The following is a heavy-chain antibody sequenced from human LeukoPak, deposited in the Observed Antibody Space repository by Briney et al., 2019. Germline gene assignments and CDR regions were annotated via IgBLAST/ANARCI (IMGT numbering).Heavy chain of an antibody. D-gene: IGHD6-19*01. V-gene: IGHV4-39*01. CDR2: IYYSGST. J-gene: IGHJ4*02. CDR3: ARQVVAVAGTGYFDY. CDR1: GGSIRSSSYY. Sequence: SETLSLTCTVSGGSIRSSSYYWGWIRQPPGKGLEWIGGIYYSGSTYYNASLKSRGTISVDTSKNQFSLKLNSVTAADTAVYFCARQVVAVAGTGYFDYWGQGTLVTVSS.